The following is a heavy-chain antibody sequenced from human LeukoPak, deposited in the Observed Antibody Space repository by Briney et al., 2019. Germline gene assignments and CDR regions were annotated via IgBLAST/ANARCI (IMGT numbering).Heavy chain of an antibody. D-gene: IGHD3-3*01. CDR3: ARAPQYYDFWSGLYYYYGMDL. CDR1: GGSVSNDNHC. Sequence: PSETLSLTCTVSGGSVSNDNHCWSWIRQPPGKGLEWIGYVNYSGSTKYNPSLKSRVSISADTSRSQVSLKLSSVTAADTAVYYCARAPQYYDFWSGLYYYYGMDLWGQGTTVTVSS. J-gene: IGHJ6*02. CDR2: VNYSGST. V-gene: IGHV4-61*01.